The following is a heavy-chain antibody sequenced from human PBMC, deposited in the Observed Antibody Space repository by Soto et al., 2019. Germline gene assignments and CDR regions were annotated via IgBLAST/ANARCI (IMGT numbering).Heavy chain of an antibody. CDR1: GYSFTNYW. CDR3: TRRSYFDSSGPRQYFFDD. D-gene: IGHD3-22*01. Sequence: LGESLKISCKGSGYSFTNYWIGWVRQMPGKGLEWMGMIYPGDSDTRYRPSFQGQVTISADESISTTYLQWSSLKASDTAMYYCTRRSYFDSSGPRQYFFDDWGQGTLVTVSS. J-gene: IGHJ4*02. CDR2: IYPGDSDT. V-gene: IGHV5-51*01.